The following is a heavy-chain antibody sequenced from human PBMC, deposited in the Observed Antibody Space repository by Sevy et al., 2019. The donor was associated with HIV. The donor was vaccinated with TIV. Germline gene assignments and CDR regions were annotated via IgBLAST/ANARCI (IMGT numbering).Heavy chain of an antibody. V-gene: IGHV3-23*01. J-gene: IGHJ6*02. CDR3: AKDEGDSEIHYYYYGIDV. CDR2: ISGSGGTT. CDR1: GFTFNNYA. Sequence: GGSLRLSCLASGFTFNNYAMSWVRQAPGKGLEWVSLISGSGGTTYYAYSVKGRYSIPSDNSKNTLYLQVNSLRAEDTAVYYCAKDEGDSEIHYYYYGIDVWGQGATVTVSS. D-gene: IGHD2-21*02.